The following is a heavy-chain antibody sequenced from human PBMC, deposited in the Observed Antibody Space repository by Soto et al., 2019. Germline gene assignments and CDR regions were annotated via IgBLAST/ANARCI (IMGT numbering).Heavy chain of an antibody. CDR3: AREDRYTTSWYSFDS. D-gene: IGHD6-13*01. J-gene: IGHJ4*02. V-gene: IGHV3-53*01. CDR2: IYAGGTS. CDR1: GFTVSTSY. Sequence: EVQLVESEGCLIQPGGSLRLSCAASGFTVSTSYMNWVRQAPGKGLEWVSVIYAGGTSYYADSVKGRFSISRDNSKNTLYLQMNSLRLEDTAVYYCAREDRYTTSWYSFDSWGQGTLVTVSS.